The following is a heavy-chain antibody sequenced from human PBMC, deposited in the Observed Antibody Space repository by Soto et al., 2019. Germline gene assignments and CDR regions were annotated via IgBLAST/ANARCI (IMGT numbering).Heavy chain of an antibody. V-gene: IGHV4-30-4*02. D-gene: IGHD4-17*01. CDR1: GGSISSGDYY. Sequence: SDTLSLTCTVSGGSISSGDYYWSWIRQPPGKGLEWIGYIYYSGSTYYNPSLKSRVTISVDTSKNQFSLKLSSVTAADTAVYYCARVAFGDFYNWFDPWGQGTLVTVSS. CDR3: ARVAFGDFYNWFDP. CDR2: IYYSGST. J-gene: IGHJ5*02.